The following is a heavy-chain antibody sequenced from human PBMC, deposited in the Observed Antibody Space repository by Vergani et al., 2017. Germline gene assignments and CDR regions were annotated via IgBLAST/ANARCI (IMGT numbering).Heavy chain of an antibody. CDR1: GGSITYGAFY. Sequence: QLQLQESGPGLVKPSETLSLTCTVSGGSITYGAFYWGWIRQSPGKGLEWIGSIYYSENKFYNPSLESRVTLSIDTTKNQFSLKLKSVTAADTAVYYCAGSLRYFDGISIFDIWGQGTMVTVSS. J-gene: IGHJ3*02. CDR3: AGSLRYFDGISIFDI. V-gene: IGHV4-39*01. CDR2: IYYSENK. D-gene: IGHD3-9*01.